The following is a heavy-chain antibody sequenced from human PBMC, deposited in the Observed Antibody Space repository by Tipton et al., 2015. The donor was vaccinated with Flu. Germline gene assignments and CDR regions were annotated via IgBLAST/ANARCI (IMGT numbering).Heavy chain of an antibody. CDR3: ATLGNSGTDGFDI. J-gene: IGHJ3*02. V-gene: IGHV3-66*02. CDR2: IYRGGTT. Sequence: ESLRLSCAASGFTVSSKYMGWVRQAPGKGLQWVSVIYRGGTTYVADSVKGRCTISRDNSKNTLYLQWNSLTTEDTAVYYCATLGNSGTDGFDIWGQGTTVTVSS. CDR1: GFTVSSKY. D-gene: IGHD5-12*01.